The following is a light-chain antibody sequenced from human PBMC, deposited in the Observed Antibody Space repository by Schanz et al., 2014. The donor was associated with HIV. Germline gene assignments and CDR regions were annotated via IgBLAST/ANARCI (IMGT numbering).Light chain of an antibody. V-gene: IGLV2-14*02. Sequence: QSALTQPASVSGSPGQSITISCTGPSSDVGSYNLVSWYQQHPGKAPKLMIYDVSNRPSGVSSRFSGSKSGNTASLTISGLQAEDEADYYCSSYTSSSTYVVFGGGTKLTVL. CDR2: DVS. CDR1: SSDVGSYNL. CDR3: SSYTSSSTYVV. J-gene: IGLJ2*01.